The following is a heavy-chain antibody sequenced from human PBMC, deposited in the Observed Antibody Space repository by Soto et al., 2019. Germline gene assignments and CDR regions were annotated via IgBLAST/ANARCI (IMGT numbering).Heavy chain of an antibody. Sequence: EVQLVESGGGLVQPGRSLRLSCAASGFTFDDYAMHWVRQAPGKGLEWVSRISWNSANMNYADSVKARFTISRDNAKNSQSLQMNSMRKEDTALYYCAKDISGRGSYYSYYGMDVWGQGTTVTVSS. CDR3: AKDISGRGSYYSYYGMDV. J-gene: IGHJ6*02. D-gene: IGHD3-16*01. CDR2: ISWNSANM. CDR1: GFTFDDYA. V-gene: IGHV3-9*01.